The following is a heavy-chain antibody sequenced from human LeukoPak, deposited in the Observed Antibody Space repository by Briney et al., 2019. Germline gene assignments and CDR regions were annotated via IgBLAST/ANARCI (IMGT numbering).Heavy chain of an antibody. V-gene: IGHV3-74*01. CDR2: IDGEGSVT. Sequence: GGSLILSWAASGFTFSTYWMHWVRQAPGKGLVWVSRIDGEGSVTKYTDSVKGRFTISRDNAKNTVYLQMNSLRAEDTAVYYCKTGGSYFFDYWGQGTLVTVSS. CDR3: KTGGSYFFDY. D-gene: IGHD1-1*01. CDR1: GFTFSTYW. J-gene: IGHJ4*02.